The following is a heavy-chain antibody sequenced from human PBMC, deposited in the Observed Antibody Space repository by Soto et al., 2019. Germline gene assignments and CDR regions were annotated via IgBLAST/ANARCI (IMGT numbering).Heavy chain of an antibody. J-gene: IGHJ4*02. V-gene: IGHV3-23*01. D-gene: IGHD6-19*01. Sequence: PGGSLRLSCAASGLTFSSHAMSWVRQAPGKGLEWVSAISGSGGSTFYADSVKGRFTISRDNSKNTLFLQMDSLRAEDTAVYYCAGRITVAGTLAYWGQGTLVTVSS. CDR1: GLTFSSHA. CDR3: AGRITVAGTLAY. CDR2: ISGSGGST.